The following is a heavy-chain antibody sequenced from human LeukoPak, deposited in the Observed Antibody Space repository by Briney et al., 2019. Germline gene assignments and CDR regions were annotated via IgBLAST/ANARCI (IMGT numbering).Heavy chain of an antibody. Sequence: GRSLRLSCAASGYTFSTFNMHWVRQAPGKGLEWVAVFSSDGRSTFYAENVQGRFTLSRDNSKNTLSLQMNSLRAEDTAVSYCAKSFYYHSWSFYYWGQGTLVTVSS. D-gene: IGHD3-10*01. V-gene: IGHV3-30*18. CDR2: FSSDGRST. CDR1: GYTFSTFN. J-gene: IGHJ4*02. CDR3: AKSFYYHSWSFYY.